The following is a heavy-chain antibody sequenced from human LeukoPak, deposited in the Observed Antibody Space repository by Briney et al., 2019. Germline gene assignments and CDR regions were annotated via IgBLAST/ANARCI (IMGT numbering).Heavy chain of an antibody. CDR2: FAPEDGET. CDR3: ATLLRGFFRSTSCYAGYFEY. J-gene: IGHJ4*02. Sequence: ASVKVSFKFSGYTLTELSMNWVRQAPGKGLEWMGGFAPEDGETIYAQKFPGRVTMTEDTSTATAYLELGRLRSEDTAVDYFATLLRGFFRSTSCYAGYFEYWGQGTQVNGSS. D-gene: IGHD2-2*01. CDR1: GYTLTELS. V-gene: IGHV1-24*01.